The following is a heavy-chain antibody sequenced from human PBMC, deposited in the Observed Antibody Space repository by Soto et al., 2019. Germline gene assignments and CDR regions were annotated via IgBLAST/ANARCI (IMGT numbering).Heavy chain of an antibody. J-gene: IGHJ4*02. CDR2: IITIFGTA. D-gene: IGHD4-17*01. CDR3: AREVGYGDFSAALLD. V-gene: IGHV1-69*01. CDR1: GGTFSSHS. Sequence: VQLMQSGAEVKKPGSSVKVSCKASGGTFSSHSINWVRQAPGQGLEWMGGIITIFGTADYAQKFQGRVTITADHSTSTAYMELNSRRSDDTAVYYCAREVGYGDFSAALLDWGQGTMVTVSS.